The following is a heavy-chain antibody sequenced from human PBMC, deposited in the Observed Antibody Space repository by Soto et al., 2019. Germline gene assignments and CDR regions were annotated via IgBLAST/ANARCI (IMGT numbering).Heavy chain of an antibody. V-gene: IGHV4-4*07. CDR2: IYTSGST. Sequence: SETLSLTCTVSGGSISSYYWSWIRQPAGKGLEWIGRIYTSGSTNYNPSLKSRVTMSVDTSKNQFSLKLSSVTAADTAVYYCARENVDFWSGYHDYWGQGTLVTVSS. D-gene: IGHD3-3*01. J-gene: IGHJ4*02. CDR1: GGSISSYY. CDR3: ARENVDFWSGYHDY.